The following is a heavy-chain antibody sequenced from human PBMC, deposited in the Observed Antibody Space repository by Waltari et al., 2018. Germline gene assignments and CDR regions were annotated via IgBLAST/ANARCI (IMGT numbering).Heavy chain of an antibody. Sequence: QVQLQESGPGLVKPSQTLSLTCTVSGGSISSGDYYWRWIRQPPGKGLEWIGYIYYSGSTYYHPSLKSRVTISVDTSKNQFSLKLSSVTAADTAVYYCARSSRWLEWFSYYFDYWGQGTTVTVSS. V-gene: IGHV4-30-4*01. CDR1: GGSISSGDYY. CDR3: ARSSRWLEWFSYYFDY. CDR2: IYYSGST. J-gene: IGHJ4*03. D-gene: IGHD3-3*01.